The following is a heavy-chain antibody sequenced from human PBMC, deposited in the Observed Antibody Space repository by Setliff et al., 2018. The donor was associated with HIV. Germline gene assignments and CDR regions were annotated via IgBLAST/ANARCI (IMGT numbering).Heavy chain of an antibody. CDR2: IYYSGST. J-gene: IGHJ3*02. V-gene: IGHV4-61*01. Sequence: SETLSLTCTVSGGSVSSGTYYWTWIRQPPGKGLEWIGYIYYSGSTNYNPSLKTRVTVSADTSKNQFSLKLTSVTAADTAVYYCARDGGGFASGTFDIWGQGTMVTVSS. CDR1: GGSVSSGTYY. D-gene: IGHD2-15*01. CDR3: ARDGGGFASGTFDI.